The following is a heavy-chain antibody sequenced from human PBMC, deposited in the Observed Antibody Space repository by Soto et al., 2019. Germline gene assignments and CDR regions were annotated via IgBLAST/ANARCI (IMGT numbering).Heavy chain of an antibody. CDR2: ISDSGST. J-gene: IGHJ4*02. D-gene: IGHD2-2*01. CDR3: STSCLYFFYH. Sequence: EVQLLESGGALVQPGGSLRLSCAASGFTFSNHAMNWVRQAPGKGLEWVSTISDSGSTYYADSVKGRFTISRDNSKNTLYLHMNSLRAEDTAVYCTSTSCLYFFYHWGQATLVIVSS. V-gene: IGHV3-23*01. CDR1: GFTFSNHA.